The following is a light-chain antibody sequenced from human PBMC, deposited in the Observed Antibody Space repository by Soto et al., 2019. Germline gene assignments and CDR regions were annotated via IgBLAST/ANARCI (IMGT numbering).Light chain of an antibody. Sequence: EIVLTQSPGTLSLSPGERATLSCRASQSVSSNYLAWYQQKPGQAPRLLIYGASSRAIGIPDRFSGRGSGADFTLTISRLEPEDFAVYYCQQRSNWYTFGQGTKLEIK. CDR2: GAS. CDR3: QQRSNWYT. V-gene: IGKV3D-20*02. J-gene: IGKJ2*01. CDR1: QSVSSNY.